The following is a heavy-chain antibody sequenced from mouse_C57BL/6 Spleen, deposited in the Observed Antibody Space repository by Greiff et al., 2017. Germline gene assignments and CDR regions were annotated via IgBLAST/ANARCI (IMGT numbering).Heavy chain of an antibody. CDR2: ISDGGSYT. J-gene: IGHJ3*01. CDR1: GFTFSSYA. V-gene: IGHV5-4*01. Sequence: EVHLVESGGGLVKPGGSLKLSCAASGFTFSSYAMSWVRQTPEKRLEWVATISDGGSYTYYPDNVKGRFTISRDNAKNNLYLQMSHLKSEDTAMYYCARENYYDYAPWFAYWGQGTLVTVSA. CDR3: ARENYYDYAPWFAY. D-gene: IGHD2-4*01.